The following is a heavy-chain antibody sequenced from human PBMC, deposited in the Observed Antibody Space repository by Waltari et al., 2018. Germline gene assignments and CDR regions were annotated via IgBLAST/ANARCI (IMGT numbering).Heavy chain of an antibody. CDR1: GYTFTSYG. CDR2: VNPNSGNT. Sequence: QVQLVQSGAEVKKPGASVKVSCKASGYTFTSYGIRWVRQAPGQGLEWMGWVNPNSGNTGYAMKFQGRVTITRNTSISTAYMELSSLRSEDTAGYYCARGRGYSGSFDTWGGQGTLVTVSS. D-gene: IGHD1-26*01. V-gene: IGHV1-8*03. CDR3: ARGRGYSGSFDTW. J-gene: IGHJ4*02.